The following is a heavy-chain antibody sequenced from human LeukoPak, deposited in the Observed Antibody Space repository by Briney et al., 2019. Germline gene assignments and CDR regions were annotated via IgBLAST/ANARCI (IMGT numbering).Heavy chain of an antibody. J-gene: IGHJ4*02. Sequence: SVQVSCKASVYTLTSYGISRVRQAPGQGLEWIGWISTYNGDTKYTQKLQGRVTMTADTSRHSAYIAVRGLGSADTRGYCRGIGWIERPTVDFDYGGEGPVDSVLS. CDR2: ISTYNGDT. CDR3: GIGWIERPTVDFDY. CDR1: VYTLTSYG. V-gene: IGHV1-18*01. D-gene: IGHD5-24*01.